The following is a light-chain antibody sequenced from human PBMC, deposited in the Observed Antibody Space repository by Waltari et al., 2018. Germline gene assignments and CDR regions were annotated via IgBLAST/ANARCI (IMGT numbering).Light chain of an antibody. J-gene: IGLJ3*02. CDR3: SSYASNNSWV. Sequence: QSALTQPAPASGSPGQSITISCTGTSSHVGGSDYVPWYQQHPGKAPKFMIYDVNKRPSGVAYRFSGSKSGNTASLTISGLQAEDEADYYCSSYASNNSWVFGGGTKLTVL. CDR2: DVN. V-gene: IGLV2-14*01. CDR1: SSHVGGSDY.